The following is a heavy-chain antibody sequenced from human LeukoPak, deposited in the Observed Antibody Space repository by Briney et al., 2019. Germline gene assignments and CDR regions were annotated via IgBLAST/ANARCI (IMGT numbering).Heavy chain of an antibody. D-gene: IGHD5-18*01. J-gene: IGHJ4*02. CDR1: GFTLRSYV. CDR2: ISGSGDST. CDR3: AKDRIQLWCFDY. V-gene: IGHV3-23*01. Sequence: GGSLRLSCVASGFTLRSYVMNWVRQTPGKGLEWVSSISGSGDSTFYADSVKGRFSISRDNSKNTLYLQMNSLRAEDTAVYYCAKDRIQLWCFDYWGQGTLVTVSS.